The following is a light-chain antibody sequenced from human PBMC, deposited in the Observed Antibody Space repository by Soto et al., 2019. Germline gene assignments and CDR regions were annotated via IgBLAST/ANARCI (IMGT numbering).Light chain of an antibody. V-gene: IGKV2-24*01. CDR1: QSLVHSDGNTY. CDR3: MQATHIPWT. J-gene: IGKJ1*01. CDR2: KVS. Sequence: DIVMTQTPLSSPVSLGQPASFSCRSSQSLVHSDGNTYLSWYHQRPGQPPRLLIYKVSMRFSGVSDRFSGSGAGTDFTLKINRVDAEDVGVYYCMQATHIPWTFGQGTKVEIK.